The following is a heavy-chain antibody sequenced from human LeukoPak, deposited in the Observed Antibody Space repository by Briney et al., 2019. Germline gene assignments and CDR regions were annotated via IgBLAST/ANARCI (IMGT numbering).Heavy chain of an antibody. J-gene: IGHJ4*02. CDR3: ARDLAAGNY. CDR1: GFTVSSKY. Sequence: GGSLRLSCAASGFTVSSKYMSWVRQAPGKGLEWASTIYSGGNTYYSDSVKGRFTISRDNSKNTVYLQMNNLRGDDTAVYYCARDLAAGNYWGQGTLVSVAS. CDR2: IYSGGNT. V-gene: IGHV3-66*01. D-gene: IGHD6-25*01.